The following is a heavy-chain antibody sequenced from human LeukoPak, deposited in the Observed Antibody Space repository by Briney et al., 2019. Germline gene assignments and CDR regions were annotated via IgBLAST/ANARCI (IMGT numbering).Heavy chain of an antibody. CDR1: GYIFTDYW. Sequence: GESLKISCQASGYIFTDYWIGWVRPMPGKGLEWMAIIYCDGSKITYSPSFQSQVTISVDKSISTAYLQWSSLKASDTAIYFCARRAALGMRYFDSWGQGVLLTVSS. D-gene: IGHD3-16*01. V-gene: IGHV5-51*01. CDR3: ARRAALGMRYFDS. CDR2: IYCDGSKI. J-gene: IGHJ4*02.